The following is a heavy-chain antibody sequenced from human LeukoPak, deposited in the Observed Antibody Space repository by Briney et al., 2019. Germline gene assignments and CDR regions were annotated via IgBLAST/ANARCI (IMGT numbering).Heavy chain of an antibody. V-gene: IGHV4-59*01. Sequence: SETLSLTCTVSGGSMTNNYWSWIRQPPGKGLEWIGYVSYRGNTDYNPSLKGRVTVSLDTSRRQFSLKLNSVTAADTAIYYCARVGSGSSYYFDSWGQGNLVTVSS. D-gene: IGHD3-10*01. J-gene: IGHJ4*02. CDR1: GGSMTNNY. CDR2: VSYRGNT. CDR3: ARVGSGSSYYFDS.